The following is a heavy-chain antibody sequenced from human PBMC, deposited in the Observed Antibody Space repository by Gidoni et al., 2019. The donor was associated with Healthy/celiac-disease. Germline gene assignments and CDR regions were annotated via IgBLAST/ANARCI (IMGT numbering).Heavy chain of an antibody. CDR1: GFTFSIYA. CDR2: ISGSGGST. Sequence: EVQLLESGGGLVQPGGSLRLSCAASGFTFSIYAMSWVRQAHGKGREWVSAISGSGGSTHYADSVKGRFTISRDNSKNTLYLQMNSLRAEDTAVYYCAKDDRNRNSGIFDYWGQGTLVTVSS. D-gene: IGHD4-4*01. V-gene: IGHV3-23*01. J-gene: IGHJ4*02. CDR3: AKDDRNRNSGIFDY.